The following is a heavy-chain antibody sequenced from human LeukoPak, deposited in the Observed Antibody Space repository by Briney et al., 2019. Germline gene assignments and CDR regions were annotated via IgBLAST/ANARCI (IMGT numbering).Heavy chain of an antibody. Sequence: PGRSLRLSCAASGFTFSSYGMHWVRQAPGKGLEWVAVIWYDGSNKYYADSVKGRFTISRDNSKNTLYLQMNSLRAEDTAVYYCAKDPYSSGWYIFDYWGQGTLVTVSS. J-gene: IGHJ4*02. D-gene: IGHD6-19*01. CDR2: IWYDGSNK. CDR3: AKDPYSSGWYIFDY. V-gene: IGHV3-33*06. CDR1: GFTFSSYG.